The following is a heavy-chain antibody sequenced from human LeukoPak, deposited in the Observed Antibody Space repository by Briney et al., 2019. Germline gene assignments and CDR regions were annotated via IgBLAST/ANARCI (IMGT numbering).Heavy chain of an antibody. Sequence: ASVKVSCKASGYTFTSYGISWVRQAPGQGLEWMGWISAYNGNTNYAQKLQGRVTMTTDTSTSTAYMELRSLRSDDTAAYYGARELWEDIVVVPAATPTGMDVWGQGTTVTVSS. D-gene: IGHD2-2*01. CDR1: GYTFTSYG. CDR2: ISAYNGNT. CDR3: ARELWEDIVVVPAATPTGMDV. V-gene: IGHV1-18*01. J-gene: IGHJ6*02.